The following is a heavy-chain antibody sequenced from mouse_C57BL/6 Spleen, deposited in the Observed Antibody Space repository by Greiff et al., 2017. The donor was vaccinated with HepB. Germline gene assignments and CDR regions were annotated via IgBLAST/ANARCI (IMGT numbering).Heavy chain of an antibody. Sequence: VQLQQPGAELVKPGASVKLSCKASGYTFTSYWMHWVKQRPGQGLEWIGMIHPNSGSTNYNEKFKSKATLTVDKSSSTAYMQLSSLTSEDSAVYYCPIYYYGSSYEKGYFDVWGTGTTVTVSS. D-gene: IGHD1-1*01. CDR2: IHPNSGST. J-gene: IGHJ1*03. CDR3: PIYYYGSSYEKGYFDV. CDR1: GYTFTSYW. V-gene: IGHV1-64*01.